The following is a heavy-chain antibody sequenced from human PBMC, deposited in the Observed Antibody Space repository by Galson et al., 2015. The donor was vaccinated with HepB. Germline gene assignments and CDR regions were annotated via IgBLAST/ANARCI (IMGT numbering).Heavy chain of an antibody. D-gene: IGHD6-13*01. J-gene: IGHJ4*02. CDR1: EVSFSTYN. CDR2: ISGSGSVI. V-gene: IGHV3-48*01. CDR3: ARDPMQQQLGEKPDL. Sequence: SLRLSCAASEVSFSTYNINWVRQAPGKGLEWISYISGSGSVIFYADSVKGRFTISRDNGQSSVSLQMRSLRAEDTAVYYCARDPMQQQLGEKPDLWGQGTLVTVSS.